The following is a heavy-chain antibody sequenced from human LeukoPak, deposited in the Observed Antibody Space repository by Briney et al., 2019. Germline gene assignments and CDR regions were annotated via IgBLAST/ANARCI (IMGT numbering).Heavy chain of an antibody. CDR3: AREPSQLWIDN. CDR2: IKPNGSEK. J-gene: IGHJ4*02. CDR1: GCTFSEYC. V-gene: IGHV3-7*01. D-gene: IGHD5-18*01. Sequence: GGTLRLSCAASGCTFSEYCMSWVRQAPGKGLEWVADIKPNGSEKHHVDSVKGRSSISRDNTKNSLFLQISSLRGEASAEYYCAREPSQLWIDNWGQGTRVIVSS.